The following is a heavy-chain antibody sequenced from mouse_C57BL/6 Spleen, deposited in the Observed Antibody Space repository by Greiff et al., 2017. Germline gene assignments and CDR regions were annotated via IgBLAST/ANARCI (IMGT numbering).Heavy chain of an antibody. V-gene: IGHV5-17*01. CDR2: ISSGSSTI. J-gene: IGHJ2*01. CDR3: ARHYYSNYFYFDY. CDR1: GFTFSDYG. D-gene: IGHD2-5*01. Sequence: EVQVVESGGGLVKPGGSLKLSCAASGFTFSDYGMHWVRQAPEKGLEWVAYISSGSSTIYYADTVKGRFTISRDNAKNTLFLQMTSLRSEDTAMYYCARHYYSNYFYFDYWGQGTTLTVSS.